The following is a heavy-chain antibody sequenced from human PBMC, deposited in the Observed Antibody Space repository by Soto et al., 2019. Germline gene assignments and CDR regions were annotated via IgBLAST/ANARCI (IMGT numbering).Heavy chain of an antibody. CDR3: VRDGPFISVAAPAFQYAMDV. CDR2: ISTTGGHV. D-gene: IGHD6-19*01. CDR1: GFLFRNYE. Sequence: EVRLVESGGDLVKSGGSLRLSCVGSGFLFRNYEMNWVRQAPGKGLEWLAHISTTGGHVSESDSVKGRFTISRDNTKHTLYLQMNSLRTEDTGVYYCVRDGPFISVAAPAFQYAMDVWGQGTTVTVS. V-gene: IGHV3-48*03. J-gene: IGHJ6*02.